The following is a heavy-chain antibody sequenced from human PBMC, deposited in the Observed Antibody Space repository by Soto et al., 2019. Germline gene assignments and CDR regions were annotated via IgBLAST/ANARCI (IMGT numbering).Heavy chain of an antibody. CDR1: GGTFSSYA. D-gene: IGHD6-13*01. J-gene: IGHJ4*02. Sequence: QVQLVQSGAEVKKPGSSVKVSCKASGGTFSSYAISWVRQAPGQGLELMGGIIPIFGTANYAQKFQGRVTITAGESTSTAYMELSSLRSEDKAVFYCARGVMQQLDPFDYWGQGTLVTVSS. V-gene: IGHV1-69*12. CDR2: IIPIFGTA. CDR3: ARGVMQQLDPFDY.